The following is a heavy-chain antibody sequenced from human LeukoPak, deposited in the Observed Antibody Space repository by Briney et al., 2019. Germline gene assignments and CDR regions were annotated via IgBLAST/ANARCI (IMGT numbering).Heavy chain of an antibody. CDR1: GGSISSYY. CDR3: ARGGYYYDSSGYYRFDY. D-gene: IGHD3-22*01. Sequence: SETLSLTCTVSGGSISSYYWSWIRQPAGKGLEWIGRIYTSGSINYNPSLKSRVTMSVDTSKNQFSLKLSSVTAADTAVYYCARGGYYYDSSGYYRFDYWGQGTLVTVSS. V-gene: IGHV4-4*07. CDR2: IYTSGSI. J-gene: IGHJ4*02.